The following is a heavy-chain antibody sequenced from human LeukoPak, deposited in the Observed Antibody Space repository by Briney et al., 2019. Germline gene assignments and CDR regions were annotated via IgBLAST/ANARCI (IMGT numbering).Heavy chain of an antibody. CDR3: ARSCWGSYSNKHFDY. CDR2: IYYSGST. Sequence: SETLSLTCTVSGGSISSYYWSWIRQPPGKGLEWIGYIYYSGSTNYNPSLKSRVTISVDTSKNQFSLKLSSVTAADTAVYYCARSCWGSYSNKHFDYWGQGTLVTVSS. J-gene: IGHJ4*02. D-gene: IGHD3-10*02. CDR1: GGSISSYY. V-gene: IGHV4-59*01.